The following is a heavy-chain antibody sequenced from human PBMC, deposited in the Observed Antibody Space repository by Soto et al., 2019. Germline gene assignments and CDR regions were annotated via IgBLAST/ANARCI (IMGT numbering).Heavy chain of an antibody. CDR1: GLTFSSYS. Sequence: EVQLVEAGGGLVQPGGSLRLSCAVSGLTFSSYSMNWVRQAPGKGLEWVSYISIGGTTIYYADSVKGRFTISRDNAKNSLYLQMNSLRGEDTALYYCASSWDYWGQGTLVTVSS. D-gene: IGHD6-13*01. J-gene: IGHJ4*02. CDR3: ASSWDY. CDR2: ISIGGTTI. V-gene: IGHV3-48*01.